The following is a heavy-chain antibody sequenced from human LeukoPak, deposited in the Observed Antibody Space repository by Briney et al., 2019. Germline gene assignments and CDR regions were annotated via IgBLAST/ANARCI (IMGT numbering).Heavy chain of an antibody. CDR2: IYHSGSI. Sequence: SETLSLTCTVSGYSISSGYYWGWIRQPPGKGLEWIGRIYHSGSIYYNPSLKSRVTISVDTSKNLFALKLSSVTAADTAVYYCASSLWSGYYAKFDPWGQGTLVTVSS. CDR1: GYSISSGYY. D-gene: IGHD3-3*01. CDR3: ASSLWSGYYAKFDP. V-gene: IGHV4-38-2*02. J-gene: IGHJ5*02.